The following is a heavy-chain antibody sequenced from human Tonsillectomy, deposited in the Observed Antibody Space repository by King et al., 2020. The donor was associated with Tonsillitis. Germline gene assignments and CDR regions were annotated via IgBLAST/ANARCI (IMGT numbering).Heavy chain of an antibody. CDR1: GYTFTGYY. CDR2: INPNSGGT. J-gene: IGHJ4*02. Sequence: VQLVESGAEVKKPGASVKVSCKASGYTFTGYYMHWVRQAPGQGLEWMGWINPNSGGTNYAQKFQGRVTMTREPSISTAYMELSRLRSDDTAGYYCARSSIAARRMRAQGLIYNYWGQGTLVTVSS. CDR3: ARSSIAARRMRAQGLIYNY. D-gene: IGHD6-6*01. V-gene: IGHV1-2*02.